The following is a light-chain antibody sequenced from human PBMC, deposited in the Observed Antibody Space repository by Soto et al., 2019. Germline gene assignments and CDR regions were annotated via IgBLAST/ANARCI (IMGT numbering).Light chain of an antibody. Sequence: QSVLTQPHSASGTPGQTVTISCTGSSANIGSYYVYWYQQLPGTAPKLLIYSNNQRPSGVPGRFSGSKSGTSASLAISGLRSEDEDDYYCAAWYDSVSGNVVFGGGTKLTVL. CDR3: AAWYDSVSGNVV. CDR1: SANIGSYY. V-gene: IGLV1-47*02. CDR2: SNN. J-gene: IGLJ2*01.